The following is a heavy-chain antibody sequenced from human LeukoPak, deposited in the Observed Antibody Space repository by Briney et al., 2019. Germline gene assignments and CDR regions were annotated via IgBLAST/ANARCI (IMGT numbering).Heavy chain of an antibody. Sequence: ASVEVSCKAAGYTFIGNFIHWVRQAPGQGLEWTGWINPNSGGTQYAERFQGRVTMTRDTSINTAYMELSGLTSDDTVVYYCVRVYSGYENFDYWGQGTLVTVSS. CDR1: GYTFIGNF. CDR2: INPNSGGT. J-gene: IGHJ4*02. CDR3: VRVYSGYENFDY. D-gene: IGHD5-12*01. V-gene: IGHV1-2*02.